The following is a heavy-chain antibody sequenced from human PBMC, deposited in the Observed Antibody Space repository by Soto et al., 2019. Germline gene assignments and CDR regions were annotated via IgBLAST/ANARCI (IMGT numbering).Heavy chain of an antibody. Sequence: ASVKVSCKVSGYTLTELSMHRVRQAPGKGLEWMGGFDPEDGETIYAQKFQGRVTMTEDTSTDTAYMELSSLRSEDTAVYYCATVFGLWFGELYWGQGTLVTVSS. CDR3: ATVFGLWFGELY. CDR1: GYTLTELS. J-gene: IGHJ4*02. V-gene: IGHV1-24*01. CDR2: FDPEDGET. D-gene: IGHD3-10*01.